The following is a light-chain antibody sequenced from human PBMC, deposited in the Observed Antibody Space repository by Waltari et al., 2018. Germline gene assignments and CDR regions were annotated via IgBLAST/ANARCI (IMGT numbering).Light chain of an antibody. CDR2: DAS. J-gene: IGKJ1*01. Sequence: STVSASVGDRVTITCRASQSISSWLAWYQQKPGKAPKLLIYDASSLESGVPSRFSGSGSGTEFTLTISSLQPDDFAAYYCQQYNTYPWTFGQGTKVEIK. V-gene: IGKV1-5*01. CDR3: QQYNTYPWT. CDR1: QSISSW.